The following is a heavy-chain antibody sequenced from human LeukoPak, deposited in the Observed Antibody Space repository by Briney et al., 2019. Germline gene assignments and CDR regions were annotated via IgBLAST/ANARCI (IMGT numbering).Heavy chain of an antibody. V-gene: IGHV3-43D*03. CDR1: GFTFGDYA. Sequence: GGSLRLSCTASGFTFGDYAQTWVRQAPGKGLEWVSLISWDGGSTYYADSVKGRFTISRDYSKNSLYLQMNSLRAEDTALYYCAKSLNYYDSSGVQHWGQGTLVTVSS. CDR2: ISWDGGST. D-gene: IGHD3-22*01. CDR3: AKSLNYYDSSGVQH. J-gene: IGHJ1*01.